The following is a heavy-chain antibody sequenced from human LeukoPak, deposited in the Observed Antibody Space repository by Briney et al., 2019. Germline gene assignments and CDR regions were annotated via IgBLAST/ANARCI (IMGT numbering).Heavy chain of an antibody. CDR3: ARDGVYYDSSGLDY. Sequence: PGGSLRLSCAASGFTFSDYNMRWIRQAPGKGLEWVSSISRSGSTKYYTDSVKGRFTISRDNAKNSLFLQMNSLRAEDTAVYYCARDGVYYDSSGLDYWGQGTLVTVSS. D-gene: IGHD3-22*01. CDR2: ISRSGSTK. J-gene: IGHJ4*02. V-gene: IGHV3-11*04. CDR1: GFTFSDYN.